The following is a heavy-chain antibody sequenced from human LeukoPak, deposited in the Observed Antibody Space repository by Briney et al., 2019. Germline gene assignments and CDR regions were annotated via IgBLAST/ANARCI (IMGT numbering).Heavy chain of an antibody. D-gene: IGHD3-22*01. CDR1: GGSISSGDYY. V-gene: IGHV4-30-4*08. J-gene: IGHJ4*02. CDR3: AREIRGSGYYLKHFDY. Sequence: PSQTLSLTCTVSGGSISSGDYYWSWIRQPPGKGLEWIGYIYYSGSTYYNPSLKSRVTISVDTSKNQFSLKLSSVTAADTAVYYCAREIRGSGYYLKHFDYWGQGTLVTVSS. CDR2: IYYSGST.